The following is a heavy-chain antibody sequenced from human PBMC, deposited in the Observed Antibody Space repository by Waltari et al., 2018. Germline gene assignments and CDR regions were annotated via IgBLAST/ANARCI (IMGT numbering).Heavy chain of an antibody. Sequence: PGLVKPSETLSLTCTAPGGSISSYYWSWIRQPPGKGLEWIGYIYYSGSTNYNPPLKSRVTISVDTSKNQFSLKLSSVTAADTAVYYCAGEYSSSWYGWFDPWGQGTLVTVSS. D-gene: IGHD6-13*01. CDR2: IYYSGST. V-gene: IGHV4-59*01. CDR1: GGSISSYY. CDR3: AGEYSSSWYGWFDP. J-gene: IGHJ5*02.